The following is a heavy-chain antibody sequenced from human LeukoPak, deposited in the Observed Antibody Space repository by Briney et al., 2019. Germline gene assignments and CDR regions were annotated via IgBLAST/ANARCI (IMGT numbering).Heavy chain of an antibody. D-gene: IGHD1-1*01. Sequence: ASVKVSCKASGYTFTSYAMHWVRQAPGQRLEWMGWINTGNGNTKYSQKFQGRVTITRDTSASTAYMELSSLRSEDTAVYYCARVGTGTTWDYFDYWGQGTLVTVSS. V-gene: IGHV1-3*04. CDR3: ARVGTGTTWDYFDY. CDR2: INTGNGNT. J-gene: IGHJ4*02. CDR1: GYTFTSYA.